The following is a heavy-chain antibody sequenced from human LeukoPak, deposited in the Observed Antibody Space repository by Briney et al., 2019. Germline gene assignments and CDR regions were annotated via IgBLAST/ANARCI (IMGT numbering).Heavy chain of an antibody. CDR2: ISSSSSYI. D-gene: IGHD3-10*01. CDR3: ARVIYYYGSGDPDI. V-gene: IGHV3-21*01. CDR1: GFTFSSYS. J-gene: IGHJ3*02. Sequence: GGSLRLSCAASGFTFSSYSINWVRQAPGKGLEWVSSISSSSSYIYYADSVKGRFTISRDNAKNSLYLQMNSLRAEDTAVYYCARVIYYYGSGDPDIWGQGTMVTVSS.